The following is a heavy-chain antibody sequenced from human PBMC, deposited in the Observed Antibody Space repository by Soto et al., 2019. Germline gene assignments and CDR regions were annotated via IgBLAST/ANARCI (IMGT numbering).Heavy chain of an antibody. J-gene: IGHJ4*02. CDR2: IFSGGTT. D-gene: IGHD2-2*01. CDR3: ARETVPPSYHYYDC. Sequence: EVQLVETGGGLIQPGGSLRLXCXAXXFTVXSNYMXXVRQAPGRGLEWVSTIFSGGTTHYADSVKGRFTISRDSSKNTLYLQMNSLRAEDTAIYYCARETVPPSYHYYDCWGQGTLVTVSS. V-gene: IGHV3-53*02. CDR1: XFTVXSNY.